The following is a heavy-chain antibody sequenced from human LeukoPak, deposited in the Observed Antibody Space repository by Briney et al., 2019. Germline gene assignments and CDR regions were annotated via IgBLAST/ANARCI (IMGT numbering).Heavy chain of an antibody. Sequence: GGSLRLSCAASGFTFSSYAMHWVRQAPGKGLEWVAVISYDGSNKYYADSVKGRFTISRDNSKNTLYLQMNSLRAEDTAVYYCARAVRGVYDAFDIWGQGTMVTVSS. J-gene: IGHJ3*02. D-gene: IGHD3-10*01. CDR1: GFTFSSYA. V-gene: IGHV3-30*04. CDR2: ISYDGSNK. CDR3: ARAVRGVYDAFDI.